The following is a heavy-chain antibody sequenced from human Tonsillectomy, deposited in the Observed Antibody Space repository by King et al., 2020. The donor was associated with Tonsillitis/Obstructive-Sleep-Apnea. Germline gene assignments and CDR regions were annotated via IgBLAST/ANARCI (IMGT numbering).Heavy chain of an antibody. CDR3: AREGTDFGVSLEYFQH. D-gene: IGHD3-3*01. CDR1: GYTFTGYY. V-gene: IGHV1-2*06. Sequence: QLVQSGAEVKKPGASVKVSCKASGYTFTGYYMHWVRQAPGQGLEWMGRINPSSGVTNYAQKFQGRGTMTRETSISTAYMELSRLRSDDTAVYYCAREGTDFGVSLEYFQHWGQGTLVTVSS. J-gene: IGHJ1*01. CDR2: INPSSGVT.